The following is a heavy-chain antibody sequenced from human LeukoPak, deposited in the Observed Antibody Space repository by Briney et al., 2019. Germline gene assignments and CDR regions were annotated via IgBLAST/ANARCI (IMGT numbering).Heavy chain of an antibody. V-gene: IGHV3-48*01. CDR2: ISSSSSTI. D-gene: IGHD6-13*01. Sequence: GGSLRLSCAASGFTFSSYSMNWVRQAPGKGLEWVSYISSSSSTIYYADSVKGRFTISRDNAKNSLYLHMNSLRAEDTAVYYCARIHSSSWYGESGYGMDVWGQGTTVTVSS. CDR1: GFTFSSYS. J-gene: IGHJ6*02. CDR3: ARIHSSSWYGESGYGMDV.